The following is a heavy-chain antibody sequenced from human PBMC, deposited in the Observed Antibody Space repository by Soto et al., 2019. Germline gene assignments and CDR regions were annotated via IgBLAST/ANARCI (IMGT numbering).Heavy chain of an antibody. D-gene: IGHD3-22*01. J-gene: IGHJ4*02. V-gene: IGHV3-30-3*01. CDR3: ARGSSSAYSSFAY. Sequence: GGSLRLSCAASGFTFSSYAMHWVRQAPGKGLEWVAVVSYDGNNKYYADSVKGRFTISRDNSKNTLYLHINSLRTEDTAVYFCARGSSSAYSSFAYWGQGTLVTVSS. CDR2: VSYDGNNK. CDR1: GFTFSSYA.